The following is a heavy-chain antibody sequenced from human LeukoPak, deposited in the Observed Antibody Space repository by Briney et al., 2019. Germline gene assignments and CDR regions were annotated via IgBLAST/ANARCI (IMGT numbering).Heavy chain of an antibody. V-gene: IGHV3-30*18. CDR1: GFIFRNYA. CDR2: ISYDGSNK. Sequence: GGSLRLSCVASGFIFRNYAMSWVRQAPGKGLEWVAVISYDGSNKYYADSVKGRFTISRDNSKNTLYLQMNSLRAEDTAVYYCAKGNLGYWGQGTLVTVSS. D-gene: IGHD5-24*01. CDR3: AKGNLGY. J-gene: IGHJ4*02.